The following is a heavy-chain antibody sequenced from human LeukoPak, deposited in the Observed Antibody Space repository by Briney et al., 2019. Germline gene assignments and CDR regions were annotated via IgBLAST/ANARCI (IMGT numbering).Heavy chain of an antibody. Sequence: SQTLSLTCTVSGGSISSGSYYWSWIRQPAGKGLEWIGRIYTSGSTNYNPSLKSRVTISVDTSKNQFSLKPSSVTAADTAVYYCARDGGYDGTNWFDPWGQGTLVTVSS. J-gene: IGHJ5*02. CDR3: ARDGGYDGTNWFDP. D-gene: IGHD5-12*01. CDR1: GGSISSGSYY. CDR2: IYTSGST. V-gene: IGHV4-61*02.